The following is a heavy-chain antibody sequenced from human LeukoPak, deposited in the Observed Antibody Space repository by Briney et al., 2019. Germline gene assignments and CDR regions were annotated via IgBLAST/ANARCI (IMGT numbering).Heavy chain of an antibody. V-gene: IGHV4-30-4*01. D-gene: IGHD3-10*01. CDR3: ASYYYGSGSYYRSPSYYYFDY. Sequence: PSETLSLTCTVSGGSITSGDYYWSWIRQPPGKGLEWIGYIYYSVTPYYNPSLKSRVTISVDTSKNQFSLKLSSVTAADTAVYYCASYYYGSGSYYRSPSYYYFDYWGQGTLVTVSS. J-gene: IGHJ4*02. CDR2: IYYSVTP. CDR1: GGSITSGDYY.